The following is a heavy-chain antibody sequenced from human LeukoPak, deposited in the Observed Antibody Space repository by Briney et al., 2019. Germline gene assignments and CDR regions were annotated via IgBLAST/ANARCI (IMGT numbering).Heavy chain of an antibody. D-gene: IGHD1-26*01. CDR3: ARDGGSFFFDY. Sequence: PGGSLRLSCAASGFTFDSYGMNWVRQAPGKGLEWVSVMYSGGSTFYADSVKGRFTISRDNSKNTVYLQMNSLRAEDTAVYYCARDGGSFFFDYWGQGTLVTVSS. J-gene: IGHJ4*02. V-gene: IGHV3-53*01. CDR2: MYSGGST. CDR1: GFTFDSYG.